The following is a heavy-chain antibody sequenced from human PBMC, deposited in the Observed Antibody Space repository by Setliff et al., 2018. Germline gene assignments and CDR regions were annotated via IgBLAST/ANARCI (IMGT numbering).Heavy chain of an antibody. V-gene: IGHV1-69*08. CDR1: GSTFSESI. Sequence: KVSCKASGSTFSESIVSWVRQAPGQGLLWMGRIIPILETTNYAQNFQGRVSITADESTRTAYMELSSLTFEDTAVYYCARWNGSGYFYYWGQGTWVTVSS. CDR2: IIPILETT. J-gene: IGHJ4*02. CDR3: ARWNGSGYFYY. D-gene: IGHD3-3*01.